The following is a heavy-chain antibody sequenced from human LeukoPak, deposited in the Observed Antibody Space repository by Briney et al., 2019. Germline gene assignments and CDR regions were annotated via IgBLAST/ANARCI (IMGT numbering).Heavy chain of an antibody. J-gene: IGHJ5*02. Sequence: SGPTLVKPTQTLTLTCTFSGFSLSTSGVGVGWIRQPPGKALEWLALIYWNDDKRYSPSLKSRLTITKDTSKNQVVLTMTNMDPVDTATYYCAHRRGRGYGQQLAPGGDNWFDPWGQGTLVTVSS. V-gene: IGHV2-5*01. CDR1: GFSLSTSGVG. CDR2: IYWNDDK. D-gene: IGHD6-13*01. CDR3: AHRRGRGYGQQLAPGGDNWFDP.